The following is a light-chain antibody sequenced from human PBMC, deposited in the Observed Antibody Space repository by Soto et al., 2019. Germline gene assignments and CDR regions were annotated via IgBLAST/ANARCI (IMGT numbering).Light chain of an antibody. V-gene: IGKV1-39*01. Sequence: DIQMTQSPSSLSASVGDRVTITCRASQNIGNYLNWYQHKAGKAPKFLIYTASTLQSGVPSRFSGSRSGADFTLTISSVQFEDFATYYCQQSYTTPLTFGGGNQVEIK. CDR3: QQSYTTPLT. J-gene: IGKJ4*01. CDR2: TAS. CDR1: QNIGNY.